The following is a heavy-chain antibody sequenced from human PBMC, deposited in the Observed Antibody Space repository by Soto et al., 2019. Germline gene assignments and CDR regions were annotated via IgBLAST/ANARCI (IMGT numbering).Heavy chain of an antibody. Sequence: PSATLSLTCTVSGGSISSGGYYWSWIRQHPGKGLEWIGYIYYSGSTYYNPSLKSRVTISVDTSKNQFSLKLSSVTAADTAVYYCARAVLYYYDSSGYFFDYWGQGTLVTVSS. CDR3: ARAVLYYYDSSGYFFDY. J-gene: IGHJ4*02. CDR1: GGSISSGGYY. CDR2: IYYSGST. D-gene: IGHD3-22*01. V-gene: IGHV4-31*03.